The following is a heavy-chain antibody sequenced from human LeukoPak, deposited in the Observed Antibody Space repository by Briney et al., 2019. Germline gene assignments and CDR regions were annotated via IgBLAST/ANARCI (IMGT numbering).Heavy chain of an antibody. Sequence: SQSLSLTCAISGDSVSSNSAAWNWIRKSPSRGLVWLGRTYYRSKWKNDYAVSVISRITINPDTSKNQFSLQVNSVTPEDTAVYYCARDDKDGYIDYWGQGTLVTVSS. CDR3: ARDDKDGYIDY. D-gene: IGHD5-24*01. CDR2: TYYRSKWKN. V-gene: IGHV6-1*01. CDR1: GDSVSSNSAA. J-gene: IGHJ4*02.